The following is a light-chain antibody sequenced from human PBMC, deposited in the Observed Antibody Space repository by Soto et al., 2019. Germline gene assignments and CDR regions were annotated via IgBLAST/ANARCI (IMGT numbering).Light chain of an antibody. CDR1: QSVSSN. CDR2: GAS. J-gene: IGKJ5*01. Sequence: EIVMTQSPATLSVSPGERATLSCRASQSVSSNLAWYQQKFGQAPRLLIYGASTRATGIPGRFSGSGSGTEFTLTISSLQSEDFAVYYCQQYNTWAPITFGQGTRLEIK. V-gene: IGKV3-15*01. CDR3: QQYNTWAPIT.